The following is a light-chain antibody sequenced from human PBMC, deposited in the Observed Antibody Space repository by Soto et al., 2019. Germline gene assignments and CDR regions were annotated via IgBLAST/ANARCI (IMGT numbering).Light chain of an antibody. V-gene: IGKV1-5*01. CDR3: RQYNSFPT. Sequence: IQLTQSPSTLSASVGDSVTITCRASRSVSSWLAWYQQKPGRAPRLLIYDASKLEAGVPSRFSGSGSETELSLTISSLQPDDFATYFCRQYNSFPTFGQGTKVDIK. CDR1: RSVSSW. J-gene: IGKJ1*01. CDR2: DAS.